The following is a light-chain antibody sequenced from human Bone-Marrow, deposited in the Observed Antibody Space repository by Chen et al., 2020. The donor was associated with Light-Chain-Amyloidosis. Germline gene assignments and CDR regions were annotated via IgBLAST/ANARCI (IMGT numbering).Light chain of an antibody. Sequence: QSALTQPPSASGSPGQSVTISCTGTSSDVGGYNDVSWYHQHPGKAPKLMIYEVSKRPSGVPDRFSGSKSGNTASLSVSGLQAEDEADYYCSSYAGSNSWVFGGGTKLTVL. V-gene: IGLV2-8*01. CDR3: SSYAGSNSWV. CDR1: SSDVGGYND. J-gene: IGLJ3*02. CDR2: EVS.